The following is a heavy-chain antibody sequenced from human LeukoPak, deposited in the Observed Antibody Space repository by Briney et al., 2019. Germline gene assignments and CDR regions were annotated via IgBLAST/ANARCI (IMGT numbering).Heavy chain of an antibody. V-gene: IGHV3-30*03. CDR3: VRVKNRYCSGGSCFRSLDY. Sequence: GGSLRLSCAASGFTFSSYGMHWVRLAPGKGLEWVAVISYDGSNKYYADSVKGRFTISRDNSKNTLYLQMNSLRAEDTAVYYCVRVKNRYCSGGSCFRSLDYWGQGTLVTVSS. D-gene: IGHD2-15*01. J-gene: IGHJ4*02. CDR1: GFTFSSYG. CDR2: ISYDGSNK.